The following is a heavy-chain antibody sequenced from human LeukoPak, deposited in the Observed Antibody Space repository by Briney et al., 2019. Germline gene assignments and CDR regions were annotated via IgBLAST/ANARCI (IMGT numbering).Heavy chain of an antibody. V-gene: IGHV4-59*08. Sequence: TSETLSLTCTVSGGSISNYYWSWIRQPPGKGLEWIGYIYYSGSTNYNPSLKSRVTISVDTSKNQFSLKLSSATAADTAVYYCARQLKGAYTAEVLDYWGQGTLVTVSS. CDR2: IYYSGST. J-gene: IGHJ4*02. CDR1: GGSISNYY. CDR3: ARQLKGAYTAEVLDY. D-gene: IGHD3-16*01.